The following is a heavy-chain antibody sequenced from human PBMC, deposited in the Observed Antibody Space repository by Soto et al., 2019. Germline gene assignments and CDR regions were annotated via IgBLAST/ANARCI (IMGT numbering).Heavy chain of an antibody. CDR2: MNPNSGNT. V-gene: IGHV1-8*01. CDR1: GYTFTSYD. D-gene: IGHD5-18*01. Sequence: QVQLVQSGAEVKKPGASVKVSCKASGYTFTSYDINWVRQATGQGLEWMGWMNPNSGNTGYAQKFQGRVTMTRNTXIXXAYMELSSLRSEDTAVYYCARVDTAMGYYYYGMDVWGQGTTVTVSS. CDR3: ARVDTAMGYYYYGMDV. J-gene: IGHJ6*02.